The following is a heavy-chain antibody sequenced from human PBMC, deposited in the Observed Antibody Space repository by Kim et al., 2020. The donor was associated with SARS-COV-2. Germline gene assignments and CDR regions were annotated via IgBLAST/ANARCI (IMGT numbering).Heavy chain of an antibody. CDR2: INAGNGNT. D-gene: IGHD6-19*01. CDR1: GYTFTSYA. Sequence: ASVKVSCKASGYTFTSYAMHWVRQAPGQRLEWMGWINAGNGNTKYSQKFQGRVTITRDTSASTAYMELSSLRSEDTAVYYCARDSQWLVRVGANAFDIWGQGTMVTVSS. CDR3: ARDSQWLVRVGANAFDI. V-gene: IGHV1-3*01. J-gene: IGHJ3*02.